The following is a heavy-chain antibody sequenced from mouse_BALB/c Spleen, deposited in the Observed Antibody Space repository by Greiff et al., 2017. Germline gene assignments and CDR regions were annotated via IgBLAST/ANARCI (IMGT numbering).Heavy chain of an antibody. CDR2: ISSGGST. D-gene: IGHD2-1*01. CDR1: GFTFSSYA. J-gene: IGHJ2*01. Sequence: EVKVVESGGGLVKPGGSLKLSCAASGFTFSSYAMSWVRQTPEKRLEWVASISSGGSTYYPDSVKGRFTISRDNARNILYLQMSSLRSEDTAMYYCARGNYGNYGGDYWGQGTTLTVSS. V-gene: IGHV5-6-5*01. CDR3: ARGNYGNYGGDY.